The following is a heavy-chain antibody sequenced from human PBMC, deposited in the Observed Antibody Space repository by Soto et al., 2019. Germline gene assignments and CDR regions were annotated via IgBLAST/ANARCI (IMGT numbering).Heavy chain of an antibody. CDR3: ARGTLWFGEPLNWFDP. Sequence: QVQLVQSGAEVKKPGASVKVSCKASGYTFTSYYMHWVRQAPGQGLEWMGIINPSGSSTSYAQKFQGRVTMTRDTSTSTVYMELSSLRSEDTAVYYCARGTLWFGEPLNWFDPWGQGTLVTVSS. CDR1: GYTFTSYY. J-gene: IGHJ5*02. V-gene: IGHV1-46*01. CDR2: INPSGSST. D-gene: IGHD3-10*01.